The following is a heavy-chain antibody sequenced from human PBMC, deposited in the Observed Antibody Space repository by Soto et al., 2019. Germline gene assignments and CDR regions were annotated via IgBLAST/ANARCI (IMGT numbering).Heavy chain of an antibody. CDR3: ARDMYDYPLDY. J-gene: IGHJ4*02. CDR2: ISSSGSTI. V-gene: IGHV3-11*01. D-gene: IGHD3-16*01. Sequence: GSLRLSCAASGFTFSDHCMSWIRQAPGKGLEWVSYISSSGSTIYYADSVKGRFTISRDNAKNSLYLQMNSLRAEDTAVYYCARDMYDYPLDYWGQGTLVTVS. CDR1: GFTFSDHC.